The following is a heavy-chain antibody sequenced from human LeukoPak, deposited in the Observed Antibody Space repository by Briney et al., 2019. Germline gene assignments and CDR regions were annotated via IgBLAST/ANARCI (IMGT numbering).Heavy chain of an antibody. D-gene: IGHD3-10*01. CDR1: GGSISSSSYY. Sequence: PSETLSLTCTVSGGSISSSSYYWGWIRQPPGKGLEWIGSIYYSGSTYYNPSLKSRVTISVDTSKNQFSLKLSSVTAADTAVYYCARAGGYGSGIIDYWGQGTLVTVSS. J-gene: IGHJ4*02. CDR2: IYYSGST. CDR3: ARAGGYGSGIIDY. V-gene: IGHV4-39*07.